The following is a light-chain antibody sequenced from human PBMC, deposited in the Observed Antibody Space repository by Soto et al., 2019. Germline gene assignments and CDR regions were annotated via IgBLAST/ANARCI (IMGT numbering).Light chain of an antibody. CDR1: QSMSSY. CDR3: QQSYTTPKT. V-gene: IGKV1-39*01. J-gene: IGKJ1*01. Sequence: DIQMTQSPSSLSASVGDRVTITCRASQSMSSYLNWYQQKPGKAPKLLNYAASSLQSGVPSRFSGSGSGTDFTLTISSLQPEDFATYYCQQSYTTPKTFGQGTKVEIK. CDR2: AAS.